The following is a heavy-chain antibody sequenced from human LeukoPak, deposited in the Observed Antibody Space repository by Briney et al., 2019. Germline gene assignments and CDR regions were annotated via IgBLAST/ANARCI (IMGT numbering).Heavy chain of an antibody. J-gene: IGHJ3*02. Sequence: GGSLRLSCAASGFTFSSYSMNWVRQAPGKGLEWVSYIISSSTIYYADSVKGRFTISRDNAKNSLYLQMNSLRAEDTAVYYCAREGYEDAFDIWGQGTMVTVSS. CDR1: GFTFSSYS. CDR2: IISSSTI. CDR3: AREGYEDAFDI. V-gene: IGHV3-48*01. D-gene: IGHD3-3*01.